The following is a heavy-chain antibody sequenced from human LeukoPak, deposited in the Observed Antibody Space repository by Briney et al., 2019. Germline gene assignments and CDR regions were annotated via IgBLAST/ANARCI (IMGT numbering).Heavy chain of an antibody. Sequence: PGGSLRLSCAASGFTFSDYYMSWIRQAPGKGLEWVSYISGSSSYTDYADSVKGRFTISRDNAKNSLYLQMNSLRVEDTAVYYCARTLVAAPGSKGGPWGQGTLVTVSS. V-gene: IGHV3-11*03. CDR2: ISGSSSYT. D-gene: IGHD6-13*01. J-gene: IGHJ5*02. CDR3: ARTLVAAPGSKGGP. CDR1: GFTFSDYY.